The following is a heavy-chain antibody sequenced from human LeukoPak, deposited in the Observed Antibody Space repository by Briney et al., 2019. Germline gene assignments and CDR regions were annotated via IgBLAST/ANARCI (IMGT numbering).Heavy chain of an antibody. V-gene: IGHV5-51*01. CDR2: IYPGDSDT. CDR1: GCSFTSYW. J-gene: IGHJ5*02. CDR3: ARSRTRLLWFGDP. Sequence: GEFLKISCKCSGCSFTSYWICLVRQVPGKGLEWMGIIYPGDSDTRYSPSFQGQVTISADKSISTAYLQWNSLKASDTARYYCARSRTRLLWFGDPWGQGTLVTVSS. D-gene: IGHD3-10*01.